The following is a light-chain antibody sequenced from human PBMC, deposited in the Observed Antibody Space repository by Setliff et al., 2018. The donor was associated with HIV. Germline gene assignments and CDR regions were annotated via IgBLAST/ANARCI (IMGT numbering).Light chain of an antibody. CDR3: QVWESSSDQADV. J-gene: IGLJ1*01. CDR1: NIGSKS. Sequence: SYELTQPPSVSVAPGKTARITCGGNNIGSKSVHWYQQKPGQAPVLVIYYDSDRPSGIPERFSGSNSGNTATLTISRVEAGDEADYYCQVWESSSDQADVFGTGTKVTVL. CDR2: YDS. V-gene: IGLV3-21*01.